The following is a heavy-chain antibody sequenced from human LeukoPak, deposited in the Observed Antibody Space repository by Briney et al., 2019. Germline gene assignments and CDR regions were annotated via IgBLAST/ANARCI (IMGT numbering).Heavy chain of an antibody. CDR3: ARQTGSGLFILP. D-gene: IGHD3/OR15-3a*01. J-gene: IGHJ4*02. Sequence: PSETLSLTCTVSGYSINNNYYWDWIRQPPGKGLEWIGSIYHSGSTYYNPSLKSRVTISADTSKNQFSLRLTSVTAADTAVYYCARQTGSGLFILPGGQGTLVTVSS. V-gene: IGHV4-38-2*02. CDR1: GYSINNNYY. CDR2: IYHSGST.